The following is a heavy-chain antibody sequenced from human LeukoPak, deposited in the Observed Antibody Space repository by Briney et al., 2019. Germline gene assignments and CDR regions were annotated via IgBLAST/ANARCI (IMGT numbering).Heavy chain of an antibody. V-gene: IGHV3-48*03. CDR3: ARELGNSGSCG. D-gene: IGHD1-26*01. Sequence: GGSLRLSCAASGFTFSSYEMNWVRQAPGKGLEWVSYISSSGSTIYYADSVKGRFTISRDNAKNSLYLRMNSLRAEDTAVYYCARELGNSGSCGWGQGTLVTVSS. CDR2: ISSSGSTI. J-gene: IGHJ4*02. CDR1: GFTFSSYE.